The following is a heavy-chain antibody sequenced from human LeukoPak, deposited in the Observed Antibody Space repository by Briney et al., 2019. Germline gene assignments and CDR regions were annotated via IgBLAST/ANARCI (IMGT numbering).Heavy chain of an antibody. J-gene: IGHJ4*02. CDR2: IKQDGSEK. CDR3: ARERGSRGYSYGSQYYFDY. Sequence: PGGSLRLSCAASGFTFSSYWMSWVRQAPGKGLEWVANIKQDGSEKYYVDSVKGRFTISRGNAKNSLYLQMNSLRAEDTAVYYCARERGSRGYSYGSQYYFDYWGQGTLVTVSS. V-gene: IGHV3-7*03. CDR1: GFTFSSYW. D-gene: IGHD5-18*01.